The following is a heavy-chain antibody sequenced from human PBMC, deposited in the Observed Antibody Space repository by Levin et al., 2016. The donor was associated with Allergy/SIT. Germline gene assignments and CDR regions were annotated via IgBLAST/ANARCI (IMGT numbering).Heavy chain of an antibody. CDR1: GFTFDDYG. V-gene: IGHV3-20*04. CDR2: INWNGGST. CDR3: AKQWLEDYYYYGMDV. D-gene: IGHD6-19*01. Sequence: GGSLRLSCAASGFTFDDYGMSWVRQAPGKGLEWVSGINWNGGSTGYADSVKGRFTISRDNAKNSLYLQMNSLRAEDTALYYCAKQWLEDYYYYGMDVWGQGTTVTVSS. J-gene: IGHJ6*02.